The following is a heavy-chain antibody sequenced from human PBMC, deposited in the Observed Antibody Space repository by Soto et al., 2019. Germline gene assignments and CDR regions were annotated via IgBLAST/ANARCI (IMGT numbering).Heavy chain of an antibody. CDR3: ARGGPLGYCSGGSCLYYFDY. CDR1: GYTFTSYA. J-gene: IGHJ4*02. V-gene: IGHV1-3*01. CDR2: TNAGNGNT. D-gene: IGHD2-15*01. Sequence: ASVKVSCKASGYTFTSYAMHWVRQAPGQRLEWMGWTNAGNGNTKYSQKFQGRVTITRDTSASTAYMELSSLRSEDTAVYYCARGGPLGYCSGGSCLYYFDYWGQGTLVTVSS.